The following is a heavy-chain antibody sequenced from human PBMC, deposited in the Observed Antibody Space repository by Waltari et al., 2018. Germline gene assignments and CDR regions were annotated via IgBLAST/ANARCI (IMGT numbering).Heavy chain of an antibody. CDR3: ANSMSGPRVQ. CDR1: GSIFPDYY. Sequence: EAQLIQSGAQVKSPGATVNVSCKAFGSIFPDYYMHWMQQVPGKGPEWMARLDPENGATEVADRFQGRRTVTADTSIDTAYMELSGLTSEDTATYYCANSMSGPRVQWGQGTQVTVSP. V-gene: IGHV1-69-2*01. J-gene: IGHJ4*02. D-gene: IGHD3-3*01. CDR2: LDPENGAT.